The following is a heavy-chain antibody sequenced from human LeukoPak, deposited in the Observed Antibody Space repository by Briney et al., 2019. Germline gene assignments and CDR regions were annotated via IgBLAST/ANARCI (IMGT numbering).Heavy chain of an antibody. CDR2: INPNSGGT. Sequence: ASVKVSCKASGYTFTDYYMHWMRQAPGQGLEWMGWINPNSGGTNYAQKFQGRVTMTRDTSISTAYMELSRLRSDDTALYYCARVRDFYNSSPDYWGQGTLVTVSS. CDR3: ARVRDFYNSSPDY. CDR1: GYTFTDYY. J-gene: IGHJ4*02. V-gene: IGHV1-2*02. D-gene: IGHD3-22*01.